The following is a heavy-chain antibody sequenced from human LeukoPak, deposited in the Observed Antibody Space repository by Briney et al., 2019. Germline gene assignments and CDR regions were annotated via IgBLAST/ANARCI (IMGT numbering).Heavy chain of an antibody. Sequence: PGGSLRLSCAASGFTFSTYSMDWVRQAPGKGLEWVSSISDSSSYIYYADSVKGRFTISRDNAKNSLYLQMNSLRAEDTAVYYCARDTGDFWSGSHPFDYWGQGTLVTVSS. CDR1: GFTFSTYS. D-gene: IGHD3-3*01. CDR2: ISDSSSYI. CDR3: ARDTGDFWSGSHPFDY. J-gene: IGHJ4*02. V-gene: IGHV3-21*01.